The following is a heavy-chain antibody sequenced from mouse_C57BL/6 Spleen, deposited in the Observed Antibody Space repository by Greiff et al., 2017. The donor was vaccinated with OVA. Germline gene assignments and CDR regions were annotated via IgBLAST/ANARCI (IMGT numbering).Heavy chain of an antibody. CDR1: GYTFTDYE. Sequence: QVQLKESGAELVRPGASVTLSCKASGYTFTDYEMHWVKQTPVHGLEWIGAIDPETGGTAYNQKFKGKAILTADKSSSTAYMELRSLTSEDSAVYYCTRLPDGSSYAWFAYWGQGTLVTVSA. V-gene: IGHV1-15*01. J-gene: IGHJ3*01. CDR2: IDPETGGT. D-gene: IGHD1-1*01. CDR3: TRLPDGSSYAWFAY.